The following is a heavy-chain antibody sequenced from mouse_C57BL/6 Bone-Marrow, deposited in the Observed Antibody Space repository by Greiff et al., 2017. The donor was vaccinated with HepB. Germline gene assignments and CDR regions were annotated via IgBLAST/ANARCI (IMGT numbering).Heavy chain of an antibody. Sequence: QVQLQQPGAELVRPGTSVTLSCKASGYTFTSYWMHWVKQRPGQGLEWIGVIDPSDSYTNYNQKFKGKATLTVDTSSSTAYMQLSSLTSEDSAVYYCARDYGSLYYYAMDYWGQGNSVTVSS. V-gene: IGHV1-59*01. CDR3: ARDYGSLYYYAMDY. D-gene: IGHD1-1*01. CDR1: GYTFTSYW. CDR2: IDPSDSYT. J-gene: IGHJ4*01.